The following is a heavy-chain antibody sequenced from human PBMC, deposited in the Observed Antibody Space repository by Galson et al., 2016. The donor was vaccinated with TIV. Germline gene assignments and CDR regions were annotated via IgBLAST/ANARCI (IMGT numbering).Heavy chain of an antibody. J-gene: IGHJ6*02. Sequence: SLSLSCAASGFTFSSFGMHWVRQAPGKGLEWVALIRYDGSRRYYADSVKGRFTISRDDSKNTLYLQMNGLRRDDSAVYYCASGVVAHTYYFYGMDVWGQGTTVTVSS. D-gene: IGHD2-15*01. CDR2: IRYDGSRR. CDR3: ASGVVAHTYYFYGMDV. CDR1: GFTFSSFG. V-gene: IGHV3-30*02.